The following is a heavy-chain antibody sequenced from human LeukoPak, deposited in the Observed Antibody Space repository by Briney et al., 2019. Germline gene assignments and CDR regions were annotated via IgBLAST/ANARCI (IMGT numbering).Heavy chain of an antibody. V-gene: IGHV3-23*01. CDR2: ISGSGGST. CDR1: GFTFSSYA. Sequence: GGSLRLSCAASGFTFSSYAMSWVRQAPGKGLEWVSAISGSGGSTYYADSVKGRFTISRDNSKNTLYLQMNSLRAEDTAVYYCSTNKGQSSGWYPAGSLDAFDIGGQGTMVTVSS. CDR3: STNKGQSSGWYPAGSLDAFDI. D-gene: IGHD6-19*01. J-gene: IGHJ3*02.